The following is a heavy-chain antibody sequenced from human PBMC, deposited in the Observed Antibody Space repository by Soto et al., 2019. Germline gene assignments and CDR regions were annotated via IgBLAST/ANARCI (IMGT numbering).Heavy chain of an antibody. Sequence: XVSLRLSCAASGFTFSSYAMSWVRQAPGKGLEWVSAISGSGGSTYYADSVKGRFTISRDNSKNTLCLQMNSLRAEDTAVYYCAKSMYSGSYPADYWGQGTLVTVSS. CDR1: GFTFSSYA. D-gene: IGHD1-26*01. V-gene: IGHV3-23*01. CDR3: AKSMYSGSYPADY. J-gene: IGHJ4*02. CDR2: ISGSGGST.